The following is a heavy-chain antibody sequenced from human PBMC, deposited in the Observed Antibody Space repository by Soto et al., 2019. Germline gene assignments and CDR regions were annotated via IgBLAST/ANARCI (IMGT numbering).Heavy chain of an antibody. CDR3: ARSREFDY. V-gene: IGHV4-30-2*01. Sequence: PSETLSLTCGVSGGSLSGATYSWNWIRQPPGKGLEWIGYIFPSGTTYYNPSLKSRVTISIDVSKNQFSLSLRSLTAADRAVYYCARSREFDYWSQGTLVTVSS. J-gene: IGHJ4*02. CDR1: GGSLSGATYS. CDR2: IFPSGTT.